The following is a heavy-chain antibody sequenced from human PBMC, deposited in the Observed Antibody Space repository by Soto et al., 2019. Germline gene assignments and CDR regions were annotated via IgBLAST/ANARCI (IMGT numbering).Heavy chain of an antibody. CDR1: GFTFSNSA. Sequence: EVQLVESGEDLVQPGGSLRLSCVASGFTFSNSAMYWVRQAPGKGLECVSSISSNGGSTYYADSVKGRFTISRDNSKNTLYLQMGSVRADDMAVYYCATVGNYGNFDYWGQGTLVTVSS. V-gene: IGHV3-64*02. CDR2: ISSNGGST. D-gene: IGHD3-10*01. CDR3: ATVGNYGNFDY. J-gene: IGHJ4*02.